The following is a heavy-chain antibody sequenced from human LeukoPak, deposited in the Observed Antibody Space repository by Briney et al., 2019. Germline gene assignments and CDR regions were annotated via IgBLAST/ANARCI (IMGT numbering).Heavy chain of an antibody. CDR2: MNPNSGNT. Sequence: AASVKVSCKASGYTFTSYDINWVRQATGQGLEWMGWMNPNSGNTGYAQKFQGRVTITRNTSISTAYMELSSLRSEDTAVHYCARGQYYYGSGSGDYFDYWGQGTLVTVSS. V-gene: IGHV1-8*03. CDR3: ARGQYYYGSGSGDYFDY. D-gene: IGHD3-10*01. CDR1: GYTFTSYD. J-gene: IGHJ4*02.